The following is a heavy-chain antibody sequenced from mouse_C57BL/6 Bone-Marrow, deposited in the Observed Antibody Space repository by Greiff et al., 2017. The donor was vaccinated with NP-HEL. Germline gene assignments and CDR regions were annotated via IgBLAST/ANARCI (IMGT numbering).Heavy chain of an antibody. CDR2: IWTGGGT. Sequence: VKLVESGPGLVAPSQSLSITCTVSGFSLTSYAISWVRQPPGKGLEWLGVIWTGGGTNYNSALKSRLSISKDNSKSQVFLKMNSLQTDDTARYYGAREEDYSNYVSWYFDVWGTGTTVTVSS. CDR3: AREEDYSNYVSWYFDV. V-gene: IGHV2-9-1*01. D-gene: IGHD2-5*01. CDR1: GFSLTSYA. J-gene: IGHJ1*03.